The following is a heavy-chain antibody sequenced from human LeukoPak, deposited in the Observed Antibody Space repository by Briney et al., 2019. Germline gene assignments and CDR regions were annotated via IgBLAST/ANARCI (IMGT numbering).Heavy chain of an antibody. Sequence: GGSLRLSCAASGFTFSSYGMNWVRQAPGKGLEWVSYISSSGSTIYYADSVKGRFTISRDNAKNSLYLQMNSLRAEDTALYYCARIRYFSAFDIWGQGTMVTVSS. D-gene: IGHD2/OR15-2a*01. CDR1: GFTFSSYG. J-gene: IGHJ3*02. V-gene: IGHV3-48*04. CDR2: ISSSGSTI. CDR3: ARIRYFSAFDI.